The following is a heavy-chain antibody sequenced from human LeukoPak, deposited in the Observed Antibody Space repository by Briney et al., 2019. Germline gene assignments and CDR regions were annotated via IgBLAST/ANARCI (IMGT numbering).Heavy chain of an antibody. CDR1: GFTFSSYS. CDR2: ISSSSSYI. V-gene: IGHV3-21*01. Sequence: SGGSLRLSCAASGFTFSSYSMNWVRQAPGKGLEWVSSISSSSSYIYYADSVKGRFTISRDNAKNSLYLQMNSLRAEDTAVYYCARDSEWELLGLDTPRAEYFQHWGQGTLVTVSS. J-gene: IGHJ1*01. CDR3: ARDSEWELLGLDTPRAEYFQH. D-gene: IGHD1-26*01.